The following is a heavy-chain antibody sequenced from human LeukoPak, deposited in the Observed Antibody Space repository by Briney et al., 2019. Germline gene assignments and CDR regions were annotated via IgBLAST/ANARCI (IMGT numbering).Heavy chain of an antibody. CDR1: GYTFTGYY. CDR2: INPNSGGT. D-gene: IGHD2-2*01. J-gene: IGHJ4*02. CDR3: ARDLGFLGDIVVVPAAEIALG. Sequence: GASVKVSCKASGYTFTGYYMHWVRQAPGQGLEWMGRINPNSGGTNYAQKFQGRVTMTRDTSISTAYMEVNRLRSDDTAVYYCARDLGFLGDIVVVPAAEIALGWGQGTLVTVSS. V-gene: IGHV1-2*06.